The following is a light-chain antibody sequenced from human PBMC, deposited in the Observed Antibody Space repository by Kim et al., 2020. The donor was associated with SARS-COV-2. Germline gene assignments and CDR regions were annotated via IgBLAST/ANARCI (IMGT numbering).Light chain of an antibody. J-gene: IGKJ1*01. V-gene: IGKV2-24*01. Sequence: IVMTQTPLSSPVTIGQPASISCRSSQGLVHSDGDTYLNWLQQRPGQSPRLLIYKISKRFSGVPDRFSGGEAGTDFTLKISRVEAEDFRVYSGMHTTETPWTFGQGTRGEIK. CDR2: KIS. CDR3: MHTTETPWT. CDR1: QGLVHSDGDTY.